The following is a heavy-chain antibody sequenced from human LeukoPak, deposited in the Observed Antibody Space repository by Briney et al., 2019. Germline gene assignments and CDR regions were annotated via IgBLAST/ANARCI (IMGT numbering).Heavy chain of an antibody. J-gene: IGHJ4*02. Sequence: SETLSLTCAVYGGSLSGYYWSWIRQPPGKELEWIGGINHSGSTNYNPSLKSRVTISVDTSKNQFSLKLSSVTAADTAVYYCARDPTVVPAAMTVGFDYWGQGTLVTVSS. CDR3: ARDPTVVPAAMTVGFDY. D-gene: IGHD2-2*01. V-gene: IGHV4-34*01. CDR1: GGSLSGYY. CDR2: INHSGST.